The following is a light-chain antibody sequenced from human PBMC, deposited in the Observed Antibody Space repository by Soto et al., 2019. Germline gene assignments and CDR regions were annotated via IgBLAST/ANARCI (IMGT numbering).Light chain of an antibody. J-gene: IGKJ1*01. V-gene: IGKV3-20*01. Sequence: EIVLTQSPGTLSLSPGERATLSCRASQSVSVNYLAWYQQRPGQAPRLLIYGASRRATGIPDRFSGSGSGADFTLTINRLDPEDFAVYYCQQYGGSPWTFGQGTKVEIK. CDR1: QSVSVNY. CDR2: GAS. CDR3: QQYGGSPWT.